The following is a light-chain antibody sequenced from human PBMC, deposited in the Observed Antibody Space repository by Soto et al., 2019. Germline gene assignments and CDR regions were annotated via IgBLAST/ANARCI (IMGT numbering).Light chain of an antibody. CDR2: DAS. V-gene: IGKV3D-20*02. J-gene: IGKJ5*01. Sequence: DIVLKQSPATLSLSKGERATLSCGAGQSVSSSRLAWYQQKAGLAPRLLIYDASNRATGIPARFSGSGSGTDFTLTISSLEPEDFAVYYCQQRNKWPPITFGQGTRLEIK. CDR3: QQRNKWPPIT. CDR1: QSVSSSR.